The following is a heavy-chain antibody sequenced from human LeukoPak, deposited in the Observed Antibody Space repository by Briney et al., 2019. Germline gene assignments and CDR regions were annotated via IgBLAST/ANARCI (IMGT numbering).Heavy chain of an antibody. Sequence: PGGSLRLSCVASGFTFGSKDMHWVRQAPGKGLEWVAFIQYDGSNKYEDSVRGRFTISRDNPKNTLYLQIHSLRSEDTAVYYCAKRNRYYMDVWGKGTTVTIS. CDR1: GFTFGSKD. CDR3: AKRNRYYMDV. V-gene: IGHV3-30*02. J-gene: IGHJ6*03. CDR2: IQYDGSNK.